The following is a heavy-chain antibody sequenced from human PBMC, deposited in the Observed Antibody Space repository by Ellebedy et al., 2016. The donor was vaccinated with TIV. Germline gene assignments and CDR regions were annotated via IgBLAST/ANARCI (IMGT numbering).Heavy chain of an antibody. V-gene: IGHV4-61*08. CDR1: GGSIDGSGSY. J-gene: IGHJ6*02. D-gene: IGHD2-2*01. Sequence: SETLSLTXTVSGGSIDGSGSYWSWIRQPPGKGLEWIGYIYSSGHTIYNPPLKSRVTISLDTPKNQFSLRLSSVTAADTAVYYCARFRSGIVVAPAHYGMDVWGQGTTVTVSS. CDR2: IYSSGHT. CDR3: ARFRSGIVVAPAHYGMDV.